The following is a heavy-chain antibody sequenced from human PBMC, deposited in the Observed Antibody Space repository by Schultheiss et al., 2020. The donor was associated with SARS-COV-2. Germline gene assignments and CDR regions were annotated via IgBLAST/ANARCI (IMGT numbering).Heavy chain of an antibody. V-gene: IGHV4-34*01. CDR3: ARGGQGQLVRWRGYYYMDV. CDR2: IYYSGSS. D-gene: IGHD6-6*01. Sequence: SETLSLTCAVYGGSFSGYYWSWIRQHPGKGLEWIGSIYYSGSSYYNPSLRSRVIMSVDTSKNQFSLNLSSVTAADTAVYYCARGGQGQLVRWRGYYYMDVWGKGTTVTVSS. CDR1: GGSFSGYY. J-gene: IGHJ6*03.